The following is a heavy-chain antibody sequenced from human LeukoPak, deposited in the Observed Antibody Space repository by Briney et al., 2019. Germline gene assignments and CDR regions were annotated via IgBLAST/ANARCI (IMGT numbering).Heavy chain of an antibody. CDR3: VKFRGHSGYYNRVIDNGQNDPLDI. D-gene: IGHD5-12*01. V-gene: IGHV4-39*07. CDR1: GGSISSNDSY. J-gene: IGHJ3*02. Sequence: SETLSLTCTVSGGSISSNDSYWAWIRQPPGRGLEWIGSIYYNGSTSYNTSLKSRVTISADRSKNQFSLKLSSVTAADLAVFYCVKFRGHSGYYNRVIDNGQNDPLDIWGQGTMVTVSS. CDR2: IYYNGST.